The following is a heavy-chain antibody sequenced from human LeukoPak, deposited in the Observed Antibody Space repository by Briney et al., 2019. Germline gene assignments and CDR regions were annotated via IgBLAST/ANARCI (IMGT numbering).Heavy chain of an antibody. CDR1: GGSFSGYY. V-gene: IGHV4-34*01. CDR2: INHSGST. D-gene: IGHD2-2*02. J-gene: IGHJ5*02. CDR3: ARGRVCSSTSCYTRGENWFDP. Sequence: PSETLSLTCAVYGGSFSGYYWSWIHQPPGKGLEWIGEINHSGSTNYNPSLKSRVTISVDTSKNQFSLKLSSVTAADTAVYYCARGRVCSSTSCYTRGENWFDPWGQGTLVTVSS.